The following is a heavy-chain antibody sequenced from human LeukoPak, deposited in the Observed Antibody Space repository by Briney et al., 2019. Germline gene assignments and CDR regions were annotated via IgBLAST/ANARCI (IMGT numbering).Heavy chain of an antibody. CDR1: GGTFSSYA. V-gene: IGHV1-69*05. Sequence: ASVKVSCKACGGTFSSYAISWVRQAPGQGREWMGGIIPIFGTANYAQKFQGRVTITTDESMSTAYMELSSLRSEDTAVYYCARVRLVYYYYAMDVWGQGTTVTVSS. D-gene: IGHD6-19*01. J-gene: IGHJ6*02. CDR3: ARVRLVYYYYAMDV. CDR2: IIPIFGTA.